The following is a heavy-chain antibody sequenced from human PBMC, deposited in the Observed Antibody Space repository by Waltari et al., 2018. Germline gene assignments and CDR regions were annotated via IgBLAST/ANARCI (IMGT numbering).Heavy chain of an antibody. CDR2: INHSGST. CDR1: GGSFSGYY. D-gene: IGHD6-6*01. Sequence: QVQLQQWGAGLLKPSETLSLTCAVYGGSFSGYYWSWYRQPPGKGLEWIGEINHSGSTNYNPSLKSRVTISVDTSKNQFSLKLSSVTAADTAVYYCARARSIAARQGFDYWGQGTLVTVSS. J-gene: IGHJ4*02. CDR3: ARARSIAARQGFDY. V-gene: IGHV4-34*01.